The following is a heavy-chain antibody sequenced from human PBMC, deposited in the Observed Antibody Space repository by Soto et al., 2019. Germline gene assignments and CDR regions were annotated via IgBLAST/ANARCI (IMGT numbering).Heavy chain of an antibody. CDR2: ISYDGSNK. CDR3: ARGPRSPYYFDY. J-gene: IGHJ4*02. V-gene: IGHV3-30-3*01. CDR1: GFTFSSYA. Sequence: PGGSLRLSCAASGFTFSSYAMHWVRQSPGKGLEWVAVISYDGSNKYYADSVKGRFTISRDNSKNTLYLQMNSLRAEDTAVYYCARGPRSPYYFDYWGQGTQVTVSS.